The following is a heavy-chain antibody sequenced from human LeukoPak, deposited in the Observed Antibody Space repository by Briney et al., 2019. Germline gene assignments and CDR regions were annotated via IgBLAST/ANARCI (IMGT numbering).Heavy chain of an antibody. Sequence: SVKVSCKASGGTFSSYAISWVRQAPGQGLEWMGGIIPIFGTANYAQKFQGRVTITAVESTSTAYMELSSLRSEDTAVYYCARGPSTYYDFWSGYYSDYWGQGTLVTVSS. CDR2: IIPIFGTA. V-gene: IGHV1-69*13. J-gene: IGHJ4*02. CDR1: GGTFSSYA. D-gene: IGHD3-3*01. CDR3: ARGPSTYYDFWSGYYSDY.